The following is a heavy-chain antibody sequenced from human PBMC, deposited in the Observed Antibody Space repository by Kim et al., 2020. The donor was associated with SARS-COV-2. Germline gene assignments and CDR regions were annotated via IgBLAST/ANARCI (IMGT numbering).Heavy chain of an antibody. CDR1: GGTFSSYA. D-gene: IGHD2-15*01. Sequence: SVKVSCKASGGTFSSYAISWVRQAPGQGLEWMGGIIPIFGTANYAQKFQGRVTITADESTSTAYMELSSLRSEDTAVYYCAREGAYCSGGSCYSEVYVYFQHWGQGTLVTVSS. CDR3: AREGAYCSGGSCYSEVYVYFQH. J-gene: IGHJ1*01. CDR2: IIPIFGTA. V-gene: IGHV1-69*13.